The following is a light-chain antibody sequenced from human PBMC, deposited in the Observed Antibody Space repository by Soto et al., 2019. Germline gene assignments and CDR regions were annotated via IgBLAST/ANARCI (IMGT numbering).Light chain of an antibody. CDR3: QQYNSYPWT. CDR2: DAS. V-gene: IGKV1-5*01. Sequence: DIQMNESRSTLSASVGDRVTITCRASQSISSWWAWYQQKPAKAPKLLIYDASSLESGVPSRFSGSRSGTEFTLTISSLQPDDFATYYCQQYNSYPWTFGQGTKVDIK. CDR1: QSISSW. J-gene: IGKJ1*01.